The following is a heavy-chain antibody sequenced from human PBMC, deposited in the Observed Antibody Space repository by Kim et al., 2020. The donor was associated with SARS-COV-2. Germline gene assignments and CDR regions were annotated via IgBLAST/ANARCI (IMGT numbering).Heavy chain of an antibody. D-gene: IGHD3-3*01. Sequence: GGSLRLSCAASGFTFSSYEMNWVRQAPGKGLEWVSYISSSGSTIYYADSVKGRFTISRDNAKNSLYLQMNSLRAEDTAVYYCARLQGTEGAGPPLRFLEWLSSEPPVYGMDVWGQGTTVTVSS. J-gene: IGHJ6*02. V-gene: IGHV3-48*03. CDR2: ISSSGSTI. CDR1: GFTFSSYE. CDR3: ARLQGTEGAGPPLRFLEWLSSEPPVYGMDV.